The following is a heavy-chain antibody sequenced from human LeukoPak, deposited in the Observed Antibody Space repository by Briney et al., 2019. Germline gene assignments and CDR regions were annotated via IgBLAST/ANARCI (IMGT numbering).Heavy chain of an antibody. Sequence: PSETLSLTCTVSGGSISSYYWSWIRQPPGKGLEWIGYIYYSGSTNYNPSLKSRVTISVDTSKNQFSLKLSSVTAADTAVYYCAREPGVGSTVGALDIWGQGTMVTVSS. CDR2: IYYSGST. D-gene: IGHD3-3*01. J-gene: IGHJ3*02. CDR1: GGSISSYY. CDR3: AREPGVGSTVGALDI. V-gene: IGHV4-59*01.